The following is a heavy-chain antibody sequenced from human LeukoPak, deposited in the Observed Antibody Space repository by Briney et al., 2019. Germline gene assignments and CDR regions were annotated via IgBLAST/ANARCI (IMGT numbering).Heavy chain of an antibody. V-gene: IGHV3-23*01. J-gene: IGHJ4*02. D-gene: IGHD3-22*01. Sequence: PGGSLRLSCAASGFTFSSYAMSWVRQAPGKGLEWVSALSGRGASTFYADSVKGRFTISRDNSKNTLYLQMDSLRAEDTAVYYCAKARGLYFDNSGYYRYLDYWGQGILVTVSS. CDR2: LSGRGAST. CDR1: GFTFSSYA. CDR3: AKARGLYFDNSGYYRYLDY.